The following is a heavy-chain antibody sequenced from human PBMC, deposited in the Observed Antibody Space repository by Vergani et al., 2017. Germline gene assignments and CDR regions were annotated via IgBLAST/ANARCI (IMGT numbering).Heavy chain of an antibody. V-gene: IGHV3-21*05. CDR2: VSTGTKSQ. J-gene: IGHJ4*02. Sequence: EVQLVESGGGLVKPGGSLRLSCVVSGFDFSSYIMNWVRQAPGKGLEWVSFVSTGTKSQSYAEFVKGPFTISRDTCKKTLSLQMRSVRAEDTAVYYCAKDGGENSDYGYFDYWGQGTLVTVSS. D-gene: IGHD4-17*01. CDR3: AKDGGENSDYGYFDY. CDR1: GFDFSSYI.